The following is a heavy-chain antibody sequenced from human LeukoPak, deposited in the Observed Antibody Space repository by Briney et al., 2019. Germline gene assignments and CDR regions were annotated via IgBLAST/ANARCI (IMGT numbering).Heavy chain of an antibody. CDR2: IYYSGST. J-gene: IGHJ3*02. V-gene: IGHV4-59*08. D-gene: IGHD3-10*01. CDR3: ARHGVLDAFDI. Sequence: PSETLSPTCTVSGGSISSYYWSWIRQPPGKGLEWIGYIYYSGSTNYNPSLKSRVTISVDTSKNQFSLKLSSVTAADTAVYYCARHGVLDAFDIWGQGTMVTVSS. CDR1: GGSISSYY.